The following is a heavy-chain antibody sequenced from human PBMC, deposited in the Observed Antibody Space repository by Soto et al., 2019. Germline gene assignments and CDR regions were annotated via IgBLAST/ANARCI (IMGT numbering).Heavy chain of an antibody. V-gene: IGHV1-18*01. D-gene: IGHD3-3*01. J-gene: IGHJ4*02. CDR2: ISAYNGNT. CDR3: ARWDFWSGYYMHYFDY. CDR1: GYTFTSYG. Sequence: GASVKVSCKASGYTFTSYGISWVRQAPGQGLEWMGWISAYNGNTNYAQKLQGRVTMSTDTSTSTAYMELRSLRSDDTAVYYCARWDFWSGYYMHYFDYWGQGTLVTVSS.